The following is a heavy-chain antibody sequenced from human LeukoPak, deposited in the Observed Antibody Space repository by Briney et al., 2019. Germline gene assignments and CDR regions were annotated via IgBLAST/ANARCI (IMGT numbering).Heavy chain of an antibody. J-gene: IGHJ4*02. V-gene: IGHV3-21*01. D-gene: IGHD2-21*01. CDR3: VRHGDTDSWLAN. CDR1: GFTFSSCS. CDR2: ICSTSRCI. Sequence: PGGSLRLSCAASGFTFSSCSMNWVRQAPGKGLEWVSSICSTSRCIFYADSVKGRFTISRDNAKSSLYLQMNDLIAEDTAVYYCVRHGDTDSWLANWGQGTLVTVSS.